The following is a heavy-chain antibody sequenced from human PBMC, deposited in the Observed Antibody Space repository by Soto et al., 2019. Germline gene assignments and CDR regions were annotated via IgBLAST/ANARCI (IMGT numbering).Heavy chain of an antibody. D-gene: IGHD1-1*01. J-gene: IGHJ4*01. CDR1: GYGFTTYG. CDR3: ARGRYGDY. CDR2: ISAHNGNT. Sequence: QIHLVQSGAEVKKPGASVKVSCKGSGYGFTTYGITWVRQAPGQGLEWMAWISAHNGNTNYAQKLQGRVTVTRDTSTRTAYMELRSLRSDDTAVYYWARGRYGDYWGHGALVTVSS. V-gene: IGHV1-18*01.